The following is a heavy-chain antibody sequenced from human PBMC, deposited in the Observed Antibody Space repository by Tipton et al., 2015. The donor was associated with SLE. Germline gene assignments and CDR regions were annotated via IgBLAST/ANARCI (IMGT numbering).Heavy chain of an antibody. Sequence: TLSLTCTVSGGSISSGSYYWSWIRQPAGKGLEWIGRIYTSGSTNYNPSLKSRVTISVDTSKNQFSLKLSSVTAADTAVYYCAREGISAEIDIWGQGTMVTVSS. J-gene: IGHJ3*02. CDR3: AREGISAEIDI. CDR1: GGSISSGSYY. V-gene: IGHV4-61*02. D-gene: IGHD6-25*01. CDR2: IYTSGST.